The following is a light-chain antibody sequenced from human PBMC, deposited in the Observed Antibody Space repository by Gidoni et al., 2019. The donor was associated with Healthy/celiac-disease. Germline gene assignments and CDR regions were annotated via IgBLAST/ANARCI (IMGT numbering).Light chain of an antibody. Sequence: QSALTQPASVSGSPGQSITISCTGTSSDVGGYNYVFWYQQHPGKAPKLMIYEVSNRPSGVSNRFSCSKSGNTASLTISGLQAEDEADYYCSSYTSSSTLVFGTGTKVTVL. V-gene: IGLV2-14*01. CDR1: SSDVGGYNY. CDR3: SSYTSSSTLV. J-gene: IGLJ1*01. CDR2: EVS.